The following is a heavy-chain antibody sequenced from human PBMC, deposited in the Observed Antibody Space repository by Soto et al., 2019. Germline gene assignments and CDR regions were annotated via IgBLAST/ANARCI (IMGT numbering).Heavy chain of an antibody. V-gene: IGHV2-5*02. CDR1: GFSLSTSGVG. CDR2: IYWDDDK. Sequence: QITLKESGPTLVKPTQTLTLTCTFSGFSLSTSGVGVGWIRQPPGKALEWLALIYWDDDKRYSPSLKSRLTIPQDTSKNQVVLTMTNMDPVDTATYCRAHRRVAVAGSDFDYWGQGTLVTASS. D-gene: IGHD6-19*01. CDR3: AHRRVAVAGSDFDY. J-gene: IGHJ4*02.